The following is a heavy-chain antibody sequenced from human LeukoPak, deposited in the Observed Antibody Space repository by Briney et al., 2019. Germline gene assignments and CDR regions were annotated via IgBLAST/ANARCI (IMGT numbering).Heavy chain of an antibody. Sequence: SETLTLTCTVSGASIRGSSYYWAWIRQPPGKGLEWIGYIYHSGSTYYNPSLKSRVTISVDTSKNQFSLKLSSVTAADTAVYYCARTNYYGSGNYAKFDYWGQGTLVTVSS. CDR1: GASIRGSSYY. D-gene: IGHD3-10*01. J-gene: IGHJ4*02. CDR3: ARTNYYGSGNYAKFDY. CDR2: IYHSGST. V-gene: IGHV4-39*07.